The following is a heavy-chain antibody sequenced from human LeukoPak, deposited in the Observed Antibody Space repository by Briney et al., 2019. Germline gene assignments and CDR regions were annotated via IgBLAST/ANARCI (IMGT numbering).Heavy chain of an antibody. Sequence: GGSLRLSCAASGFTFGSYWMSWVRQAPGKGLEWVANIKQDGSEKYYVDSVKGRFTISRDNAKNSLYLQMNSLRAEDTAVYYCARGIVATIDYFDYWGQGTLVTASS. CDR3: ARGIVATIDYFDY. J-gene: IGHJ4*02. D-gene: IGHD5-12*01. CDR1: GFTFGSYW. V-gene: IGHV3-7*03. CDR2: IKQDGSEK.